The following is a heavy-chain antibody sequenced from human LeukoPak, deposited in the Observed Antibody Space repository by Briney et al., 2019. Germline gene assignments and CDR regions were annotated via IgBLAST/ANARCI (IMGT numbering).Heavy chain of an antibody. D-gene: IGHD6-13*01. J-gene: IGHJ6*03. V-gene: IGHV5-51*01. CDR1: GYSFTSYW. CDR2: IYPGDSDT. Sequence: GESLKISCKASGYSFTSYWIGWVRQMPGKGLEWMGIIYPGDSDTRYSPSFQGQVTISADKSISTAYLQWSSLKASDTAMYYCARRIAAAGTFYYYMDVWGKGTTVTVSS. CDR3: ARRIAAAGTFYYYMDV.